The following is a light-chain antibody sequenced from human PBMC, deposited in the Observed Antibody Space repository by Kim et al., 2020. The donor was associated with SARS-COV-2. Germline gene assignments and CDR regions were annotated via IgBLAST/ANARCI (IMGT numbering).Light chain of an antibody. J-gene: IGKJ4*01. CDR1: HDVDTD. CDR2: YAS. V-gene: IGKV3-15*01. CDR3: QQYKYWPPIT. Sequence: VMTQSPATLSLSLGERASLSCRASHDVDTDLAWYQQKPGQGPRLLIYYASTRATDIPARFSGSGSGTDFTLTISSLQSEDFAVYYCQQYKYWPPITFGGGTKVEIK.